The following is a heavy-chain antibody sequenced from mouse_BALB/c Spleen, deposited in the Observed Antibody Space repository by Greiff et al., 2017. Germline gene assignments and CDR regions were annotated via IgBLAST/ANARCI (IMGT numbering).Heavy chain of an antibody. D-gene: IGHD2-14*01. CDR3: TRDPYYRYEYYAMDY. Sequence: EVKLVESGGGLVKPGGSLKLSCAASGFTFSSYTMSWVRQTPEKRLEWVATISSGGSYTYYPDSVKGRFTISRDNAKNTLYLQMSSLKSEDTAMYYCTRDPYYRYEYYAMDYWGQGTSVTVSS. CDR1: GFTFSSYT. CDR2: ISSGGSYT. J-gene: IGHJ4*01. V-gene: IGHV5-6-4*01.